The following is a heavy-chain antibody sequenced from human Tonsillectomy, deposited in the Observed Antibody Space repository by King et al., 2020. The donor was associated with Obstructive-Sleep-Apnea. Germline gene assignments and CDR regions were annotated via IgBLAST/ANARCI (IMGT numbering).Heavy chain of an antibody. CDR3: ALSAYYYDSSGYYPAD. CDR1: GFSLSNARMG. Sequence: TLKESGPVLVKPTETLTLTCTVSGFSLSNARMGVSWIRQPPGKALEWLAHIFSNDEKSYSTSLKSRLTITKATSKSQVVLTMTNMDPVDTATYYCALSAYYYDSSGYYPADWGQGTLVTVSS. D-gene: IGHD3-22*01. CDR2: IFSNDEK. J-gene: IGHJ4*02. V-gene: IGHV2-26*01.